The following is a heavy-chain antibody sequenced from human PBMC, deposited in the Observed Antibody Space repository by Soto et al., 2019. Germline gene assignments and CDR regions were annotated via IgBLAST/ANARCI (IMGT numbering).Heavy chain of an antibody. D-gene: IGHD4-17*01. CDR2: IIPIFGTA. CDR3: ATAGDDYGGNSAFDY. CDR1: GGTFSSYA. J-gene: IGHJ4*02. V-gene: IGHV1-69*13. Sequence: SVKVSCKASGGTFSSYAISWLRQSPGQGLEWMGGIIPIFGTANYAQKFQGRVTITADESTSTAYMELSSLRSEDTAVYYCATAGDDYGGNSAFDYWGQGTLVTVSS.